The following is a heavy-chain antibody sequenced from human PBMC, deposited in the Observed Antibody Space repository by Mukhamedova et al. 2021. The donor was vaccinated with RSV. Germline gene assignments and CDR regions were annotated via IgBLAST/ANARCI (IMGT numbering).Heavy chain of an antibody. V-gene: IGHV3-33*01. CDR3: ARDMSTHFDY. Sequence: WFDGSNKYYADSVKGRFTISRDNSKNTIYLQMNSLRAADTAVYYCARDMSTHFDYWGQGTLVTVTS. D-gene: IGHD3-10*02. J-gene: IGHJ4*02. CDR2: WFDGSNK.